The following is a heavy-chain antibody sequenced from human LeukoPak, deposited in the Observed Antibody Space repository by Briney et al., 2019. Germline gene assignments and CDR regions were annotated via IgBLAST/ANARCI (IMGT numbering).Heavy chain of an antibody. CDR2: INHSGST. V-gene: IGHV4-34*01. D-gene: IGHD4-17*01. CDR3: ARAPYGDYDGAFDI. J-gene: IGHJ3*02. CDR1: GGSFSRYY. Sequence: SETLSLTCAVYGGSFSRYYWSWIRQPPGKGLEWIGEINHSGSTNYNPSLKSRVTISVDTSKNQFSLKLSSVTAADTAVYYCARAPYGDYDGAFDIWGQGTMVTVSS.